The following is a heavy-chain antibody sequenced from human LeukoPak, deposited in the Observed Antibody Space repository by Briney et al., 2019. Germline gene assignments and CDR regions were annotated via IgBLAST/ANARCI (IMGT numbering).Heavy chain of an antibody. J-gene: IGHJ3*02. CDR3: ARGGLSGQRTDLFDI. D-gene: IGHD2/OR15-2a*01. CDR2: ISASPYI. V-gene: IGHV3-21*01. Sequence: GGSLRLPCAASGFTFSSFSMTWARQAQGKGWNGVSSISASPYIYYADSVKGRFTISRDDSKNSLYLQMNSLRAEDTALYYCARGGLSGQRTDLFDIWGQGTMVTVSS. CDR1: GFTFSSFS.